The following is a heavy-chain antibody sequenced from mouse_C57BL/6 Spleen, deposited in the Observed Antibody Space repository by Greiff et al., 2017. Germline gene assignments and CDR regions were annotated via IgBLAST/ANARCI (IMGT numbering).Heavy chain of an antibody. J-gene: IGHJ2*01. Sequence: LVESGPELVKPGASVKISCKASGYSFTGYYMNWVKQSPEQSLEWIGEINPSTGGTTYNQKFKAKDTLTVDKSSSTAYMQLKSLTSEDSAVYYCARGRYGNYDYWGQGTTLTVSS. V-gene: IGHV1-42*01. CDR3: ARGRYGNYDY. CDR1: GYSFTGYY. D-gene: IGHD2-1*01. CDR2: INPSTGGT.